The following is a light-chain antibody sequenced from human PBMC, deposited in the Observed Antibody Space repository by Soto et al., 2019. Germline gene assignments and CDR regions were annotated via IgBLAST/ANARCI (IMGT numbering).Light chain of an antibody. CDR1: QSISSW. CDR2: KAS. V-gene: IGKV1-5*03. CDR3: QQYNSYPIT. J-gene: IGKJ5*01. Sequence: DIPMTQSPSTLSASVGDRVTITCRASQSISSWLAWYQQKPGKAPKLLIYKASSLESGVPSRFSGSGSGTEFTLTISSLQPDDFATSYCQQYNSYPITFGQGTRLEIK.